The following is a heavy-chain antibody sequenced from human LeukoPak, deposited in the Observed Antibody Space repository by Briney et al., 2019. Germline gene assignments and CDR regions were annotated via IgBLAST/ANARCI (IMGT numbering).Heavy chain of an antibody. CDR1: GFAFSSYT. Sequence: SGGSLRLSCAASGFAFSSYTMNWVRQAPGKGLEWVSVIYAGGSTYYADSVKGRFTISRNNSKNTLFLQMNSLRPEDTAVYYCARSTYAYFDYWGQGTLVTVSS. CDR3: ARSTYAYFDY. CDR2: IYAGGST. J-gene: IGHJ4*02. V-gene: IGHV3-53*04. D-gene: IGHD5/OR15-5a*01.